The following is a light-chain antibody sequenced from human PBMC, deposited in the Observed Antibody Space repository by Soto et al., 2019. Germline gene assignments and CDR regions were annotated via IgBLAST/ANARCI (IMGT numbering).Light chain of an antibody. Sequence: QSVLTQPRSVSGSPGQSVSISCTGTNSNFAGYIRVSWFQQHPGKAPKLLIYNVNERPSGVPDRFSGSKSGNTASLTISGLQAEDEADYYCCSSPGDFTWVFGGGTKLTVL. V-gene: IGLV2-11*01. CDR2: NVN. CDR3: CSSPGDFTWV. J-gene: IGLJ3*02. CDR1: NSNFAGYIR.